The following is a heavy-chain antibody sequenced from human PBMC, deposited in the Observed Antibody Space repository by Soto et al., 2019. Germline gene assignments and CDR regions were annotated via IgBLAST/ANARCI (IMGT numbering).Heavy chain of an antibody. CDR1: GFNFKNYG. J-gene: IGHJ4*02. D-gene: IGHD3-10*01. CDR3: ARDPGRGEPPFDH. Sequence: QVQLVESGGGVVQPGVSLRLSCAASGFNFKNYGMHWVRQGPGKGLEGVGVVWNDGTHKYYGDSFQGRVTISRDNSNNTLYLQLNSLRVDDTAVYKCARDPGRGEPPFDHWGQGTLVTVSS. CDR2: VWNDGTHK. V-gene: IGHV3-33*01.